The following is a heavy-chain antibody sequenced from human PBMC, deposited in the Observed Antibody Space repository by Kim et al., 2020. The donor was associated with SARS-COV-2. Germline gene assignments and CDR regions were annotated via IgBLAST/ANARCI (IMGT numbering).Heavy chain of an antibody. D-gene: IGHD2-21*01. CDR2: RP. CDR3: ARGPDYSFDY. V-gene: IGHV4-34*01. J-gene: IGHJ4*02. Sequence: RPNYNPSLKRRVTISIDTSNNQFSLKRSSVTAADTAVYYCARGPDYSFDYWGQGTLVTVSS.